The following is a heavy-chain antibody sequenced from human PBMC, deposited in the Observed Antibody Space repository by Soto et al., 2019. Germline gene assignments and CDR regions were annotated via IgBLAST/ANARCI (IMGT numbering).Heavy chain of an antibody. J-gene: IGHJ4*02. Sequence: QVQLQESGPGLVKPSQTLSLTCTVSGGSISSGGYYWSWIPQHPGKGLEWIGYIYYIGSTDYNPSVKSRVIISIDTSKNQYSLNLSSVTAADTAVYYCAREPDFWSRGTVVTVSS. CDR3: AREPDF. D-gene: IGHD3-3*01. CDR1: GGSISSGGYY. V-gene: IGHV4-31*03. CDR2: IYYIGST.